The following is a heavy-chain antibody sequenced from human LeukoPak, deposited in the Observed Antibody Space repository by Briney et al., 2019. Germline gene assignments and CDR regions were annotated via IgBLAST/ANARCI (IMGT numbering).Heavy chain of an antibody. J-gene: IGHJ4*02. CDR1: GLTFGDYA. Sequence: GGSLRLSCPASGLTFGDYAMSGFRQAPGTGLAWLGFIRNKAYGGTTEYAASVKGRFTISRDDSKSIAYLQMNSLKTEDTAVYYCTRGRTSLYYFDYWGQGTLVTVSS. CDR2: IRNKAYGGTT. V-gene: IGHV3-49*03. D-gene: IGHD1-7*01. CDR3: TRGRTSLYYFDY.